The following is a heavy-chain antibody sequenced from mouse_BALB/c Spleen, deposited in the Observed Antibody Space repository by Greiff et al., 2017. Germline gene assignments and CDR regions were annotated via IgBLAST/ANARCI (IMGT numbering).Heavy chain of an antibody. CDR3: ARRDYYRYPLAMDY. J-gene: IGHJ4*01. CDR1: GYTFTDYN. Sequence: EVKLQESGPELVKPGASVKIPCKASGYTFTDYNMDWVKQSHGKSLEWIGDINPNNGGTIYNQKFKGKATLTVDKSSSTAYMELRSLTSEDTAVYYCARRDYYRYPLAMDYWGQGTSVTVSS. D-gene: IGHD2-14*01. CDR2: INPNNGGT. V-gene: IGHV1-18*01.